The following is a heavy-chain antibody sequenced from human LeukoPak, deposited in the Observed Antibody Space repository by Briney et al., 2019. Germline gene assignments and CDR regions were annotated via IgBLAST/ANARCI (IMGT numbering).Heavy chain of an antibody. J-gene: IGHJ4*01. CDR3: VRDNAYTFDY. Sequence: PGGSLRLSCTTSGFTFGDYAMTWFRQAPGKGLEWVSAISGSGGSTYYADSVKGRFTISRDNAKSTLSLQMNSLRAEDTAIYYCVRDNAYTFDYWGQGTLVTVSS. D-gene: IGHD5-24*01. CDR2: ISGSGGST. CDR1: GFTFGDYA. V-gene: IGHV3-23*01.